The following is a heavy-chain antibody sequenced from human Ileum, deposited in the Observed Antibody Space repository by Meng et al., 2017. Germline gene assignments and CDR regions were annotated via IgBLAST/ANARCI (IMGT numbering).Heavy chain of an antibody. J-gene: IGHJ1*01. CDR3: AKLLYGDYALGFQH. CDR2: ISGSGSST. Sequence: GESLKISCAASGFTFSRFAMSWVRQAPGKGLEWVSAISGSGSSTYYTDSVKGRFTISRDNSKNALYLQMDSLSAEDTAVYYCAKLLYGDYALGFQHWGKG. D-gene: IGHD4-17*01. V-gene: IGHV3-23*01. CDR1: GFTFSRFA.